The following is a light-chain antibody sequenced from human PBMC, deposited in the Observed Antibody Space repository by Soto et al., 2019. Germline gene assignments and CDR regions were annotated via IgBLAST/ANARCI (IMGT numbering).Light chain of an antibody. J-gene: IGKJ1*01. V-gene: IGKV1-17*01. CDR3: LQHDSNVWT. Sequence: IQMTQSPSSLSASVGDRVTITCRASQDIQNALGWYQQKPGKAPKRLIYAASSLQSGVPSRFRGSRSGTEFTLTISSLQPEDFATYYCLQHDSNVWTFGQGTKVEIK. CDR2: AAS. CDR1: QDIQNA.